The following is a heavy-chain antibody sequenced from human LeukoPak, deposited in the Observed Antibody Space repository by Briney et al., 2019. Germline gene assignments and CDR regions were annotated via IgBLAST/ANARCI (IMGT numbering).Heavy chain of an antibody. CDR2: IYSGGST. Sequence: GGSLRLSCAASGFTVSSNYMSWVRQAPGKGLEWVSVIYSGGSTYYADSVKGRFTISRDNSKNTLYLQMNSLRAEDTAVYYCATKWMQLWSNYMDVWGKGTTVTVSS. V-gene: IGHV3-53*01. CDR3: ATKWMQLWSNYMDV. CDR1: GFTVSSNY. D-gene: IGHD5-18*01. J-gene: IGHJ6*03.